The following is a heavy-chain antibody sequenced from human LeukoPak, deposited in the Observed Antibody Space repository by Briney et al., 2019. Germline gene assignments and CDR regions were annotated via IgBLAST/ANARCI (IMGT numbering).Heavy chain of an antibody. CDR1: GYTFSNYA. Sequence: GESLKISCKGSGYTFSNYAINWVRQAPGQGLEWMGWISTYNGNTNYAQKLQDRVTMTTDTSTSTAYMELRSLRSDDTAMYYCAREGIRIAAAGTIDYWGQGTLVTVSS. CDR2: ISTYNGNT. J-gene: IGHJ4*02. V-gene: IGHV1-18*01. CDR3: AREGIRIAAAGTIDY. D-gene: IGHD6-13*01.